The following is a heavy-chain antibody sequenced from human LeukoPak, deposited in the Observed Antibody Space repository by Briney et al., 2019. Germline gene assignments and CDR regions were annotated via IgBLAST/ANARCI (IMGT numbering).Heavy chain of an antibody. Sequence: ASVKVSCKASGYTFTSYDINWVRQATGQGLEWMGWISAYNGNTNYAQKLQGRVTMTTDTSTSTAYMELRSLRSDDTAVYYCARDSPYDYVWGSYPKIDYWGQGTLVTVSS. D-gene: IGHD3-16*02. CDR1: GYTFTSYD. CDR3: ARDSPYDYVWGSYPKIDY. V-gene: IGHV1-18*01. CDR2: ISAYNGNT. J-gene: IGHJ4*02.